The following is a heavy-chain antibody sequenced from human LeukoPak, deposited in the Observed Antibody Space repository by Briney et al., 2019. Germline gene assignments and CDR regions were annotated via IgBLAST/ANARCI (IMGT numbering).Heavy chain of an antibody. Sequence: NPSETLSLTCAVYGGSFSGYYWSWIRQPPGKGLEWIGYIYYSGSTNYNPSLKSRVTISVDTSKNQFSLKLSSVTAADTAVYYCARATYYYGSGSIPWDYYYYMDVWGKGTTVTVSS. V-gene: IGHV4-59*01. J-gene: IGHJ6*03. CDR2: IYYSGST. D-gene: IGHD3-10*01. CDR3: ARATYYYGSGSIPWDYYYYMDV. CDR1: GGSFSGYY.